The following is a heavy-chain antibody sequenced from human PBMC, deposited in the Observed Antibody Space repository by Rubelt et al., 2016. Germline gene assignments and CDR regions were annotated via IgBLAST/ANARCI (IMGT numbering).Heavy chain of an antibody. V-gene: IGHV4-59*01. CDR2: IYYSGCT. J-gene: IGHJ3*02. D-gene: IGHD1-26*01. Sequence: QVQLQESGPGLVKPSETLSLPCTVSGGSISSYYWSWIRQPPGKGLEWIGYIYYSGCTNYNPSLQSRVTISGDKYKTQFSLKLSVGTAADTAVDYCARGMLFGEWELPYAFDIWGQGTMVTVSS. CDR1: GGSISSYY. CDR3: ARGMLFGEWELPYAFDI.